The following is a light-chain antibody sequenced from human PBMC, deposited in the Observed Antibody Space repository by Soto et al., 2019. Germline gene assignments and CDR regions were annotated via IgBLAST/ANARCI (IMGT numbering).Light chain of an antibody. Sequence: DVEMTQSPSSLSSSVGDRVTITCRASQGIATYLAWFQQKPGKVPKLLIYAASTLPSGVPSRFSGSGSGTDFTLTISSLQPEDVATYYCQKHNSAPLTFGGGTKVEIK. V-gene: IGKV1-27*01. J-gene: IGKJ4*01. CDR2: AAS. CDR1: QGIATY. CDR3: QKHNSAPLT.